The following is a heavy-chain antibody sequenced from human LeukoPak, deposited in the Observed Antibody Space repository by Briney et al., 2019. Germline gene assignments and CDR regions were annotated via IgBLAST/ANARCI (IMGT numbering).Heavy chain of an antibody. Sequence: SETLSLTCTVSGGSISSYYWNWIRQPPGKGLEWIGYIYYSGSTNYNPSLKSRVTISVDTSKNQFSLKLSSVTAADTAVYYCARTTAGYYDYWGQGTLVTVSS. J-gene: IGHJ4*02. D-gene: IGHD1-14*01. CDR1: GGSISSYY. V-gene: IGHV4-59*01. CDR3: ARTTAGYYDY. CDR2: IYYSGST.